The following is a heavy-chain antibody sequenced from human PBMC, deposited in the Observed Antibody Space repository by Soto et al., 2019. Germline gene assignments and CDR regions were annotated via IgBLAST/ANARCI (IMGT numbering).Heavy chain of an antibody. J-gene: IGHJ4*02. CDR1: GFSFSSYG. CDR2: VSDDVSKR. CDR3: AKHNGSGTWHWGADS. Sequence: QVQLVESGGGVVQPGRSLRLSCAASGFSFSSYGMHWVRQAPGKGLEWVACVSDDVSKRYYIDSDRGRFTISRDNATNTLFLQTNGLRAEDTAVFYCAKHNGSGTWHWGADSWGQGTLVTVSS. D-gene: IGHD3-16*01. V-gene: IGHV3-30*18.